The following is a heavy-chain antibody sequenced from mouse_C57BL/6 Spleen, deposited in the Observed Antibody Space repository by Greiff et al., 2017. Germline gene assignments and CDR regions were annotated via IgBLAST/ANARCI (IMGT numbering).Heavy chain of an antibody. CDR2: IDPANGNT. CDR1: GFNIKNTY. V-gene: IGHV14-3*01. D-gene: IGHD1-1*01. CDR3: ARSGHYYGSSYAVYFDY. J-gene: IGHJ2*01. Sequence: VHVKQSVAELVRPGASVKLSCTASGFNIKNTYMHWVKQRPEQGLEWIGRIDPANGNTKYAPKFQGKATITADTSSNTAYLQLSSLTSEDTAIYYCARSGHYYGSSYAVYFDYWGQGTTLTVSS.